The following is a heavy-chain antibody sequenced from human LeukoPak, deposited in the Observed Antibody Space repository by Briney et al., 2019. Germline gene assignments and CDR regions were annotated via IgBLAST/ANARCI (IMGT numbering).Heavy chain of an antibody. Sequence: GGSLRLSCAASGFPFSTNDMTWVRQAPGKGLEWVSSISSSSSYIYYADSVKGRFTISRDNAKNSLYLQMNSLRAEDTAVYYCARGDYYGSGSYYDNWFDPWGQGTLVTVSS. CDR2: ISSSSSYI. J-gene: IGHJ5*02. CDR1: GFPFSTND. V-gene: IGHV3-21*01. CDR3: ARGDYYGSGSYYDNWFDP. D-gene: IGHD3-10*01.